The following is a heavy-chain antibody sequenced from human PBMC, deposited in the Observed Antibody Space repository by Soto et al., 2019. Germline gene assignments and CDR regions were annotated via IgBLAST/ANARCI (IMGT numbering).Heavy chain of an antibody. Sequence: GGSLRLSCAASGFTFNNYALNWVRQAPGKGLEWVSTISKSGDNTHYSESVKGRFTISRDNSKNTLYLQMNSLRAEDTALYYCARWESSDWYLGFWGQGTPVTVSS. CDR3: ARWESSDWYLGF. CDR1: GFTFNNYA. D-gene: IGHD6-19*01. CDR2: ISKSGDNT. J-gene: IGHJ4*02. V-gene: IGHV3-23*01.